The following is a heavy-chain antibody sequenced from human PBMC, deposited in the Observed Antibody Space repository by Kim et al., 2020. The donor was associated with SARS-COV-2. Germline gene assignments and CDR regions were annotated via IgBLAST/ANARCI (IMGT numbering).Heavy chain of an antibody. Sequence: TPSAKSRITITVDNAQNLFYLKLSSVTAEDTAVYYCARGGRWFYFIDPWGQGTLVTVSS. D-gene: IGHD2-15*01. V-gene: IGHV4-59*09. J-gene: IGHJ5*01. CDR3: ARGGRWFYFIDP.